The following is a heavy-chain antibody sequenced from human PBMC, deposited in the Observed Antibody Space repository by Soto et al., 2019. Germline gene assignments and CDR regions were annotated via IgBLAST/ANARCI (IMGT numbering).Heavy chain of an antibody. CDR1: AGSIISAGSY. Sequence: SETLSLPCALSAGSIISAGSYWFWIRKQRGKGLEWIGYSGYSGDTSYTSSLKSRVSISADTSENKFSLTLKSVTVADTAVYFWARDFERSAIGPWGQGPSVTGS. D-gene: IGHD3-9*01. J-gene: IGHJ5*02. V-gene: IGHV4-31*11. CDR2: SGYSGDT. CDR3: ARDFERSAIGP.